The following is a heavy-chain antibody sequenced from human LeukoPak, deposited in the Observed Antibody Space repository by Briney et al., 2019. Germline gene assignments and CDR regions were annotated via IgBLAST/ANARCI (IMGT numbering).Heavy chain of an antibody. CDR2: ISWNSGSI. CDR3: AKFSNYGSGSYGDYFDY. V-gene: IGHV3-9*01. Sequence: GRSLRLSCAASGFTFSNYGMHWVRQAPGKGLEWVSVISWNSGSIGYADSVKGRFTISRDNAKNSLYLQMNSLRAEDTALYYCAKFSNYGSGSYGDYFDYWGQGTLVTVSS. D-gene: IGHD3-10*01. J-gene: IGHJ4*02. CDR1: GFTFSNYG.